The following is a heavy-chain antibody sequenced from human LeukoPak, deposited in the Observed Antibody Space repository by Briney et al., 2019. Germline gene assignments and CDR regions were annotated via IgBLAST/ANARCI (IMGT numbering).Heavy chain of an antibody. J-gene: IGHJ6*03. Sequence: SETLSLTCTVSGGSISSYYWSWIRQPPGKGLEWIGYIYYSGSTNYNPSLKSRVTISVDTSKNQFSLKLSSVTAADTAVYYCARGGMAAAGVYYYMGVWGKGTTVTVSS. D-gene: IGHD6-13*01. CDR3: ARGGMAAAGVYYYMGV. CDR2: IYYSGST. CDR1: GGSISSYY. V-gene: IGHV4-59*01.